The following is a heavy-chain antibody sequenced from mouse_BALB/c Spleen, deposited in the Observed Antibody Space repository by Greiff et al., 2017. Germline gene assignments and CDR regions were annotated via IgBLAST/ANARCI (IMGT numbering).Heavy chain of an antibody. CDR1: GDSITSGY. CDR2: ISYSGST. D-gene: IGHD1-1*01. V-gene: IGHV3-8*02. CDR3: ARREYYGSSYWYFDV. Sequence: EVHLVESGPSLVKPSQTLSLTCSVTGDSITSGYWNWIRKFPGNKLEYMGYISYSGSTYYNPSLKSRISITRDTSKNQYYLQLNSVTTEDTATYYCARREYYGSSYWYFDVWGAGTTVTVSS. J-gene: IGHJ1*01.